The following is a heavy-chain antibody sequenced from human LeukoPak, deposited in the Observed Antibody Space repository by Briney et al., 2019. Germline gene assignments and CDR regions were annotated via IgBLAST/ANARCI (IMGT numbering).Heavy chain of an antibody. CDR3: ARDIVVVPAAMRPDAFDI. CDR1: GFTFSSYS. CDR2: ISSSSSYI. D-gene: IGHD2-2*01. Sequence: GGSLGLSCAASGFTFSSYSMNWVRQAPGKGLEWVSSISSSSSYIYYADSVKGRFTISRDNAKNSLYLQMNSLRAEDTAVYYCARDIVVVPAAMRPDAFDIWGQGTMVTVSS. J-gene: IGHJ3*02. V-gene: IGHV3-21*01.